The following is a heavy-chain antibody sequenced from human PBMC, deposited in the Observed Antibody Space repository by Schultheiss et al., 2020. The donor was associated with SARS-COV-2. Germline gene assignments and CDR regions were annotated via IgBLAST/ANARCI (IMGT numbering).Heavy chain of an antibody. CDR2: VYYSGST. J-gene: IGHJ4*02. Sequence: SETLSLTCTVSGYSISSGYYWGWIRQPPGKGLEWIGSVYYSGSTYYNPSLKSRVTISVDTSKNQFSLKLSSVTAADTAVYYCARVAYGDYGSVWGQGTLVTVSS. CDR1: GYSISSGYY. V-gene: IGHV4-38-2*02. CDR3: ARVAYGDYGSV. D-gene: IGHD4-17*01.